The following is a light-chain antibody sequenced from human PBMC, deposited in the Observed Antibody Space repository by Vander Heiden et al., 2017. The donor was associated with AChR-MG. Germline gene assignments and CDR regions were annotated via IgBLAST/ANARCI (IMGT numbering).Light chain of an antibody. CDR1: QSVSSTY. CDR2: GAS. CDR3: QHYGDSLWT. V-gene: IGKV3-20*01. Sequence: EIVLTQSPGTLSLSPGERATLSCRASQSVSSTYLAWYQQKPGQAPRLLMYGASSRATGIPDRFSGSGSETDFTLTISRLEPEDFAVYYCQHYGDSLWTFGQGTKVGI. J-gene: IGKJ1*01.